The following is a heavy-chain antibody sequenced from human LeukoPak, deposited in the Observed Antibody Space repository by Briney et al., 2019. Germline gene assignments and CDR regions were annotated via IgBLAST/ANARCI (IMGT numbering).Heavy chain of an antibody. CDR1: GGSISNYY. J-gene: IGHJ4*02. CDR3: ARHLAVADPFDY. V-gene: IGHV4-59*08. CDR2: IYYSGST. Sequence: SETLSLTCTVSGGSISNYYWSWIRQPPGKGLEWIGYIYYSGSTNYNPSLKSRVTISVDTSKNQFSLKLSSVTAADTAVYYCARHLAVADPFDYWGQGTLVTVSS. D-gene: IGHD6-19*01.